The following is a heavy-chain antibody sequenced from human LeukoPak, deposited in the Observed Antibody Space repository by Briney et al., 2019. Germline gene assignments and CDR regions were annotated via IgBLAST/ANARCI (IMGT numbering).Heavy chain of an antibody. D-gene: IGHD2-2*01. CDR3: ARKLVVPAAVIVDAFDI. Sequence: GASVKVSCKASGYTFTGYYMHWVRQAPGQGLVWMGWINPNSGGTNYAQKFQGRVTMTRDTSISTAYMELSRLRSDDTAVYYCARKLVVPAAVIVDAFDIWGQGTMVTVSS. CDR2: INPNSGGT. V-gene: IGHV1-2*02. J-gene: IGHJ3*02. CDR1: GYTFTGYY.